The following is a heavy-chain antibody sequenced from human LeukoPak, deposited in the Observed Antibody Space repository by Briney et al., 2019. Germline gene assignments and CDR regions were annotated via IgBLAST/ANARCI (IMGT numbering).Heavy chain of an antibody. V-gene: IGHV4-34*01. CDR1: GGSFSGYY. Sequence: SETLSLTCAVYGGSFSGYYWSWTRQPPGKGLEWIGEINHSGSTNYNPSLKSRVTISVDTSKNQFSLKLSSVTAADTAVYYCARVVAARPRVDYWGQGTLVTVSS. CDR2: INHSGST. J-gene: IGHJ4*02. D-gene: IGHD6-6*01. CDR3: ARVVAARPRVDY.